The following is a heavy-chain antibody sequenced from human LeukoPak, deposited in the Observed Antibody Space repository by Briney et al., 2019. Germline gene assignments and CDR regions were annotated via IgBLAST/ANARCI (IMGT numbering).Heavy chain of an antibody. V-gene: IGHV1-18*01. CDR3: ARDKASGGLSWIQLWSDRFDY. Sequence: ASVKVSCKASGYTFTSYGISWVRQAPGQGLEWMGWISAYNGNTNYAQKLQGRVTMTTDTSTSTAYMELRSLRSDDTAMYYCARDKASGGLSWIQLWSDRFDYWGQGTLVTVSS. D-gene: IGHD5-18*01. CDR2: ISAYNGNT. J-gene: IGHJ4*02. CDR1: GYTFTSYG.